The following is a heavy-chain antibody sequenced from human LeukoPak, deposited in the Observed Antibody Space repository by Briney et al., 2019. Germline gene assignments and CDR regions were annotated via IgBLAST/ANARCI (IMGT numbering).Heavy chain of an antibody. J-gene: IGHJ4*02. Sequence: ASVKVSCKASGYTFTGCYMHWVRQAPGQGLEWMGRINPNSGGTNYAQKFQGRVTMTRDTSISTAYMELSRLRSDDTAVYYCARDPGTWWTGDYWGQGTLVTVSS. D-gene: IGHD1-14*01. CDR1: GYTFTGCY. V-gene: IGHV1-2*06. CDR3: ARDPGTWWTGDY. CDR2: INPNSGGT.